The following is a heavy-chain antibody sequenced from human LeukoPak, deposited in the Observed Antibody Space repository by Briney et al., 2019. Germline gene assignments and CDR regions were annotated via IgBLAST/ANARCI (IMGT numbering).Heavy chain of an antibody. CDR2: IYTGGST. J-gene: IGHJ6*03. CDR1: GGSISSGGYY. V-gene: IGHV4-61*02. CDR3: AREPLIVVVPAAVYYYYMDV. D-gene: IGHD2-2*01. Sequence: SSETLSLTCTVSGGSISSGGYYWSWIRQPAGKGLEWIGRIYTGGSTNYNPSLKSRVTISVDTSKNQFSLKLSSVTAADTAVYYCAREPLIVVVPAAVYYYYMDVWGKGTTVTVSS.